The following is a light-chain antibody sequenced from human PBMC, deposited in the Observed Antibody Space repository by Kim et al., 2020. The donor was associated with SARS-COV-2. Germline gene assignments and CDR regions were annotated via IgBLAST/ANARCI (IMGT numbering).Light chain of an antibody. Sequence: DIQMTQSPSTLSAVVGDRVTITCRASQSISPWVAWYQQKPGTAPKLLIYRASSLESGVPSRFSGSGSGTEFTLTISSLQPDDFATYYCQQCYNYPFTFGPGTKVDIK. J-gene: IGKJ3*01. CDR1: QSISPW. V-gene: IGKV1-5*03. CDR2: RAS. CDR3: QQCYNYPFT.